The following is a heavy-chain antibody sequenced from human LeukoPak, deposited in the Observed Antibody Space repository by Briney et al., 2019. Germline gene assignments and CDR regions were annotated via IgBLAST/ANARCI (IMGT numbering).Heavy chain of an antibody. CDR1: GGSISSSSYY. J-gene: IGHJ4*02. Sequence: SETLSLTCTVSGGSISSSSYYWGWIRQPPGKGLEWIGSIYYSGSTYYNPSLKSRVTISVDTSKNQFSLRLSSVTAADTALYYCARGQSSVVTDIPYYFDYWGQGTLVTVSS. CDR3: ARGQSSVVTDIPYYFDY. V-gene: IGHV4-39*01. CDR2: IYYSGST. D-gene: IGHD2-21*02.